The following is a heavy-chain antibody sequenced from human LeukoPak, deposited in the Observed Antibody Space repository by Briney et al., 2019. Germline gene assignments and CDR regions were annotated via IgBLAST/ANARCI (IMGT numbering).Heavy chain of an antibody. D-gene: IGHD6-13*01. Sequence: SETLSLTCTVSGDSITDSISNYYWSWIRQPPGKGLEWIGYIYYSGSTNYNPSLKSRVSISVDTSKNQFSLKLSSVTAADTAVYYCASPYSSRWYELCYWGQGTLVTVSS. CDR2: IYYSGST. J-gene: IGHJ4*02. CDR3: ASPYSSRWYELCY. CDR1: GDSITDSISNYY. V-gene: IGHV4-61*01.